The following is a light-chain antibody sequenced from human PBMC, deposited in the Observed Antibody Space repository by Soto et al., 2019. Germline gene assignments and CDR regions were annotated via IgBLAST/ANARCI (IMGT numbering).Light chain of an antibody. J-gene: IGLJ2*01. CDR2: DNN. CDR1: NSNIDNNY. Sequence: QSVLTQPPSVSAAPGQKVTISCSGSNSNIDNNYVSWYQQLPGTAPKLLIYDNNKRPSGIPDRFSGSKSGTSATLGITGLQTGDEADYYCGTWDSSLSVVIFGGGTKQTVL. V-gene: IGLV1-51*01. CDR3: GTWDSSLSVVI.